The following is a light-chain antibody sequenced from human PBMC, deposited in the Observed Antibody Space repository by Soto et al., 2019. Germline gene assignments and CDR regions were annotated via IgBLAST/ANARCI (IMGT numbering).Light chain of an antibody. V-gene: IGKV1-5*03. J-gene: IGKJ3*01. Sequence: DIPMTQSPSTRSASVGDRVTITCRASQNINSWLAWYQQKPGKAPNLLIYKASTLESGVPSRFSGSGSGTEYTLTISCLQPDDFATYYCQQYNSYSLFTFGPGTKVDIK. CDR2: KAS. CDR3: QQYNSYSLFT. CDR1: QNINSW.